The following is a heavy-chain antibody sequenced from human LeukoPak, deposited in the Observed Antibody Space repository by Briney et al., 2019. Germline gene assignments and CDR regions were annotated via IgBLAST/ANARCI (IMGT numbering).Heavy chain of an antibody. D-gene: IGHD3-22*01. Sequence: PSETLSLTCTVSGGSISSYYWSWIRQPPGKGLEWIGYIYYSGSTNYNPSLKSRVTISVDTSKNQFSLKLSSVTAADTAVYYCARNLITMIVVGAFDIWGQGTMVTVSS. CDR1: GGSISSYY. CDR3: ARNLITMIVVGAFDI. J-gene: IGHJ3*02. V-gene: IGHV4-59*01. CDR2: IYYSGST.